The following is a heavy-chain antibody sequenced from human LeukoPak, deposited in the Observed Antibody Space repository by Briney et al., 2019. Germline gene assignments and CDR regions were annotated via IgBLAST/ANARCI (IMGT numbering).Heavy chain of an antibody. D-gene: IGHD3-10*01. Sequence: GGSLRLSCAASGFTFSDYYMSWIRQAPGKGLEWVSYISSSGSTRYYAPSLTGRFTTSTDNAHNSLYLHITTLRAEDTAVYYCARASSQYYYGSAKNNLFAHWGQGTLVTLSS. CDR1: GFTFSDYY. CDR2: ISSSGSTR. CDR3: ARASSQYYYGSAKNNLFAH. V-gene: IGHV3-11*01. J-gene: IGHJ5*02.